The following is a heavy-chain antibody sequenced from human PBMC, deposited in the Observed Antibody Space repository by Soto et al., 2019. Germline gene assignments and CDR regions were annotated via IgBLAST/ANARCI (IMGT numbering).Heavy chain of an antibody. Sequence: VQLVQSGVEVKKPGASVKVSCKASGYTFTSHGISWVRQAPGQGLEWMGWINTYNGNTNYAQKVQGRVTMTTETSTSTAYMELRSLRSDDTAGYYCARDLLYSTRSTVRFDIWGQGTMLTVSS. CDR2: INTYNGNT. D-gene: IGHD6-13*01. V-gene: IGHV1-18*01. J-gene: IGHJ3*02. CDR3: ARDLLYSTRSTVRFDI. CDR1: GYTFTSHG.